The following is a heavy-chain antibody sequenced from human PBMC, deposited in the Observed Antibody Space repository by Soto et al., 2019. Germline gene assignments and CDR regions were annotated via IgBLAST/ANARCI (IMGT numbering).Heavy chain of an antibody. D-gene: IGHD3-10*01. Sequence: QVQLVQSGAEVKKPGSSVKVSCKASGGTFSSYAISWVRHAPGQGLEWMGGIIPIFGTANYAQKFQGRVTITADESTSTAYMELSSLRSEDTAGYYCARLGFYYGSGSYYSDYWGQGTLVTVSS. V-gene: IGHV1-69*01. CDR3: ARLGFYYGSGSYYSDY. CDR1: GGTFSSYA. J-gene: IGHJ4*02. CDR2: IIPIFGTA.